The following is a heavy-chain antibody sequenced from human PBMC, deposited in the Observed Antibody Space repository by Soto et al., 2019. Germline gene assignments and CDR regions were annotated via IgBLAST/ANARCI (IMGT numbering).Heavy chain of an antibody. CDR3: ARDLTIFGVVNNYYYYYMDV. J-gene: IGHJ6*03. CDR1: GFPFSSYS. D-gene: IGHD3-3*01. V-gene: IGHV3-21*01. CDR2: ISSSSSYI. Sequence: GGSLRLSCASSGFPFSSYSMNWVRQAPGKGLEWVSSISSSSSYIYYADSVKGRFTISRDNAKNSLYLQMNSLRAEDTAVYYCARDLTIFGVVNNYYYYYMDVWGKGTTVTVSS.